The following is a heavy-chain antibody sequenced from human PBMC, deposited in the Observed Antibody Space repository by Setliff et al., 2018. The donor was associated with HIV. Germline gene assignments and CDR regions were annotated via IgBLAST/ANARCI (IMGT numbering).Heavy chain of an antibody. CDR3: ARDQGDNFWSGYCLDY. J-gene: IGHJ4*02. V-gene: IGHV1-46*01. CDR2: INPSGGRT. Sequence: ASVKVSCKASGYTFTSYYMHWVRQAPGQGLVWMGIINPSGGRTSYAQKFQGRVTMTRDTSSSTVYMELSSLRSEDTAVYYCARDQGDNFWSGYCLDYWGQGTLVTVSS. D-gene: IGHD3-3*01. CDR1: GYTFTSYY.